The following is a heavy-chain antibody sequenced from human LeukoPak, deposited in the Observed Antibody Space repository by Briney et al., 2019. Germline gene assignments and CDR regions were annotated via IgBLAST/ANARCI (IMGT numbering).Heavy chain of an antibody. Sequence: SETLSLTCTVSGGSISSYYWSWIRQPPGKGLEWIGYIYYSGSTNYNPSLKSRVTISVDTSKNQFSLKLSSVTAADTAVCYCARAPRVHYDLDYWGQGTLVTVSS. CDR1: GGSISSYY. D-gene: IGHD3-22*01. CDR3: ARAPRVHYDLDY. CDR2: IYYSGST. J-gene: IGHJ4*02. V-gene: IGHV4-59*01.